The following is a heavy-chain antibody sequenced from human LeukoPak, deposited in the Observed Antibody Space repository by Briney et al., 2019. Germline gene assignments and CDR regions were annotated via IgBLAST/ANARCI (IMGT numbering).Heavy chain of an antibody. CDR1: GFSFSNYW. V-gene: IGHV3-74*01. D-gene: IGHD3-22*01. Sequence: PGGSLRLSCAVSGFSFSNYWMHWVRQVPGKGLVWVSRISGHASSTSYADSVKGRFTISRDNAKNTLCLQMDSLSAEDTAVYYCARGISYYERSGNHGYFDYWGQGTLVPVSS. CDR3: ARGISYYERSGNHGYFDY. CDR2: ISGHASST. J-gene: IGHJ4*02.